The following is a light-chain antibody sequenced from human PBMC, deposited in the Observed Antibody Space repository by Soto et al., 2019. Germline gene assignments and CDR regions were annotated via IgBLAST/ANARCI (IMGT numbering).Light chain of an antibody. V-gene: IGLV2-14*01. CDR1: SSDVGGYNY. Sequence: QSALTQPASVSGSPGQSITISCTGTSSDVGGYNYVSWYQQPPGKAPKLMIYDVSNRPSWVSNRFSGSKSGNTASLTISGLQAEDEADYYCSSYTSSNVVFGGGTKVTVL. CDR2: DVS. CDR3: SSYTSSNVV. J-gene: IGLJ2*01.